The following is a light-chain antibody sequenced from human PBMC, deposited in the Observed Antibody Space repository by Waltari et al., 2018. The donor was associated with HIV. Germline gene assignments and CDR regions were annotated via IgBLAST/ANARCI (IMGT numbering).Light chain of an antibody. V-gene: IGLV3-1*01. CDR1: RLDNKS. Sequence: SYELTQPPSVSVSPGQTASITCSGDRLDNKSVCWYQLKPGQSPVLVIYQDNKGPSGIPERFSGSNSGNTATLTISGTQAMDEADYYCQTWDSSTVVFGGGTKLTVL. J-gene: IGLJ2*01. CDR3: QTWDSSTVV. CDR2: QDN.